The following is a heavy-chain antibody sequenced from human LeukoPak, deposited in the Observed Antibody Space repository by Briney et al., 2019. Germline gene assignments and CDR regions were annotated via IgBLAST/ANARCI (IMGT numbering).Heavy chain of an antibody. D-gene: IGHD5-12*01. CDR2: ISYSGRT. V-gene: IGHV4-39*01. CDR1: GGSISSKSYH. J-gene: IGHJ4*02. CDR3: ARHVESPGSGFPFDY. Sequence: SETLSLTCTVSGGSISSKSYHWGWIRQPPGKGLEWIGTISYSGRTYYNPPLQSRVTISEDSPKNQFSLRLTSVTAADTALYYCARHVESPGSGFPFDYWGQGTLVTVSS.